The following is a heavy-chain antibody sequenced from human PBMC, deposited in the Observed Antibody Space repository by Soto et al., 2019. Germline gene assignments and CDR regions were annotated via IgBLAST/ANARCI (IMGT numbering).Heavy chain of an antibody. V-gene: IGHV4-59*06. D-gene: IGHD3-22*01. CDR3: ARTTYYYDSSGYTYYFDY. CDR2: IYYSGSS. Sequence: PSETLSLTCTVSGGSITSYYWSWIRQHPGKGLEWIGYIYYSGSSYHNPSLKSRVTISVDTSKNQFSLKLSSVTAADTAVYYCARTTYYYDSSGYTYYFDYWGQGTLVTVS. CDR1: GGSITSYY. J-gene: IGHJ4*02.